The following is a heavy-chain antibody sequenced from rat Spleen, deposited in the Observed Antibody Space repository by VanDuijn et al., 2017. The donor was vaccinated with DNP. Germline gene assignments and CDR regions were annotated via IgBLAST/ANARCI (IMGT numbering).Heavy chain of an antibody. Sequence: EVKLVESGGGLVQPGRSLKLSCAASGFTFSDYIMAWVRQVPKKGLEWVATIIYDGDNSVYRDSVKGRFTISRDNAKNTQYLQMDSLRSEDTATYYCATGVYGGYEDWFAYWGQGTLVTVSS. CDR2: IIYDGDNS. CDR1: GFTFSDYI. J-gene: IGHJ3*01. CDR3: ATGVYGGYEDWFAY. V-gene: IGHV5S10*01. D-gene: IGHD1-11*01.